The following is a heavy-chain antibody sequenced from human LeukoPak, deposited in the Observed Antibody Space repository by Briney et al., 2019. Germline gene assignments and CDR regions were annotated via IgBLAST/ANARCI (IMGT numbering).Heavy chain of an antibody. Sequence: PSETLSLTCTVSGGSISSSSYYWGWIRQPPGKGLEWIGSIYYSGSTYYNPSLKSRVTISVDTSKNQFSLKLSSVTAADTAVYYCARVDPTDYYGSGSQFDYWGQGTLVTVSS. D-gene: IGHD3-10*01. CDR2: IYYSGST. CDR1: GGSISSSSYY. V-gene: IGHV4-39*07. CDR3: ARVDPTDYYGSGSQFDY. J-gene: IGHJ4*02.